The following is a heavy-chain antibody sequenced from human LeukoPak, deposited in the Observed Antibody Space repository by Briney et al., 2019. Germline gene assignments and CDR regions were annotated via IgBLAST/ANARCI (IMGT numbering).Heavy chain of an antibody. Sequence: PSETLSLTCTVSGGSISSSSYYWGWIRQPPGKGLEWIGSIYYSGSTYYNPSLKSRVTISVDTSKNQFSLKLSSVTAADTAVYYCARGSSGYYPRFDYWGQGTLVTVSS. D-gene: IGHD3-22*01. V-gene: IGHV4-39*01. CDR2: IYYSGST. CDR3: ARGSSGYYPRFDY. CDR1: GGSISSSSYY. J-gene: IGHJ4*02.